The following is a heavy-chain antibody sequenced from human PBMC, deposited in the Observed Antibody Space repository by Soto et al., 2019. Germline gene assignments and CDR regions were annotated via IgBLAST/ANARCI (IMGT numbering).Heavy chain of an antibody. CDR2: ISYDGSNK. CDR3: AKPCSYGMAV. Sequence: PGGSLRLSCAASGFTFSSYGMHWVRQAPGKGLECVAVISYDGSNKYYADSVKGRFTISRDNSKNTLYLQMNSLGAEDTAVYYCAKPCSYGMAVWGHGTPVPVAS. D-gene: IGHD3-10*02. J-gene: IGHJ6*01. CDR1: GFTFSSYG. V-gene: IGHV3-30*18.